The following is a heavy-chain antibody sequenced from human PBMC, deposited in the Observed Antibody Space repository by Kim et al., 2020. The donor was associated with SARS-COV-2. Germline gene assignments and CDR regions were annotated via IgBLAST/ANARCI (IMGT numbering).Heavy chain of an antibody. CDR3: ARGGGSGSHYSAWFDP. D-gene: IGHD3-10*01. CDR2: ISHSGQTI. CDR1: GFTFSDSY. Sequence: GGSLRLSCEASGFTFSDSYMSWIRQAPGKGPEWISYISHSGQTIDYADSVKGRFTTSRDNAKSSMSLVMKRLTAEDTAVYYCARGGGSGSHYSAWFDPRGQGTQVTVSS. J-gene: IGHJ5*02. V-gene: IGHV3-11*01.